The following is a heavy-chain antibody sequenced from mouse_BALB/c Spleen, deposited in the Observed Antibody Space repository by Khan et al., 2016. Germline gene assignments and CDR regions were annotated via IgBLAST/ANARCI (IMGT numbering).Heavy chain of an antibody. J-gene: IGHJ3*01. Sequence: EVQLQESGPSLAKPSQTLSLTCSVTGDSITSGHWNWIRKFPGNKFAFMGYISHRGDSYYNPSLKSRISITRDTSKNQYYLQLTSVTTEDTATECCAIWEYYGAAVADWGRGTLVTVSA. D-gene: IGHD1-1*01. V-gene: IGHV3-8*02. CDR2: ISHRGDS. CDR1: GDSITSGH. CDR3: AIWEYYGAAVAD.